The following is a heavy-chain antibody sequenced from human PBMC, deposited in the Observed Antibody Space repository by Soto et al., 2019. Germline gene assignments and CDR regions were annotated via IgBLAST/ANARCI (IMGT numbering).Heavy chain of an antibody. CDR1: GVSSSSGY. V-gene: IGHV4-59*01. J-gene: IGHJ5*02. D-gene: IGHD3-10*01. CDR3: ATSNPTCPGCYS. CDR2: ISHSGPR. Sequence: LETLSHTCSVSGVSSSSGYCTWIRQSPGKGLEWIGYISHSGPRHYRASLQSRLTMSVETSKNQFSLNLTSVTAAVTAIYYCATSNPTCPGCYSWGQGTLLTVSA.